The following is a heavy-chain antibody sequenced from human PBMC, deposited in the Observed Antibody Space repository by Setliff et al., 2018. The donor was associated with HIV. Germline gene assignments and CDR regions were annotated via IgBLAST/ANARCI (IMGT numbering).Heavy chain of an antibody. J-gene: IGHJ4*02. V-gene: IGHV4-31*03. Sequence: SETLSLTCTVSGGSISSGGYYWSWIRQHPGKGLEWIGHIYYSGSSGSAYYNPSLKSRVTMSVDTSKNQFSLNLNSVTATDTAIYYCATERWLYQNFDSWGQGTQVTVSS. CDR3: ATERWLYQNFDS. D-gene: IGHD3-16*01. CDR1: GGSISSGGYY. CDR2: IYYSGSSGSA.